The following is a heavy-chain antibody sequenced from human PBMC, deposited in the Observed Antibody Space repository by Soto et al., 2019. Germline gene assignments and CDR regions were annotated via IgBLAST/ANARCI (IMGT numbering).Heavy chain of an antibody. CDR2: IDASTGRT. CDR3: AKDDSSGWYRSFDY. Sequence: EVQLLESGGGLVQPGGSLRLSCAASGFAFSGYPMSWVRQTPGKGLEWVSGIDASTGRTYFADSVEGRFTISRDNTKNTLYLQMKSLRVADKAIYYCAKDDSSGWYRSFDYWGQGTLVTVSS. J-gene: IGHJ4*02. V-gene: IGHV3-23*01. CDR1: GFAFSGYP. D-gene: IGHD6-19*01.